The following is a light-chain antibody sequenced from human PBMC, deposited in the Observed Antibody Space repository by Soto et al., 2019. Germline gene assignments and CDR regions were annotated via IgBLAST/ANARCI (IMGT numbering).Light chain of an antibody. V-gene: IGLV1-51*01. CDR3: GTWDSSLGAGV. CDR1: SSNIGNNY. Sequence: QAVLTQPPSVSAAPGQKVTISCSGSSSNIGNNYVSWYQQLPGTAPKLLIYDNNKRPSGIPDRFSGSKSGTSVTLAITELQTGDEADYYCGTWDSSLGAGVFGGGTKVTV. J-gene: IGLJ3*02. CDR2: DNN.